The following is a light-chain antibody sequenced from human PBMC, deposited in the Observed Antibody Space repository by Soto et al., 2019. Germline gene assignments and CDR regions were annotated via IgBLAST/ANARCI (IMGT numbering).Light chain of an antibody. CDR3: HSADSGGSYPRV. CDR2: KDI. V-gene: IGLV3-25*03. Sequence: SYELTQPPSVSVSPGQTARITCSGDALPKQYVYWYQQKEGQAPVGLIYKDIERPSGIPARFSGSSSGTTATLTISGVQAGDEADYYCHSADSGGSYPRVFGGGTQLTVL. CDR1: ALPKQY. J-gene: IGLJ3*02.